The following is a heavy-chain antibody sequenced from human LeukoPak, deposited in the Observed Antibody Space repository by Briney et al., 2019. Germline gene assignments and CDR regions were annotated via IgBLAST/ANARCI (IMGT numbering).Heavy chain of an antibody. D-gene: IGHD4-17*01. CDR1: GFTFSSYW. V-gene: IGHV3-7*01. J-gene: IGHJ3*02. Sequence: GSLRLSCAASGFTFSSYWMSWVRQAPGKGLEWVANIKQDGSEKYYVDSVKGRFTISRDNAKNSLYLQMNSLRAEDTAVYYCARGAHLYGDYSHDAFDIWGQGTMVTVSS. CDR3: ARGAHLYGDYSHDAFDI. CDR2: IKQDGSEK.